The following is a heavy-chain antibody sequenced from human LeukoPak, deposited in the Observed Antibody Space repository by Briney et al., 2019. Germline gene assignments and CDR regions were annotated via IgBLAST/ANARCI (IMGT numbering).Heavy chain of an antibody. J-gene: IGHJ4*02. D-gene: IGHD2-2*01. CDR1: GYTFTGYY. Sequence: ASVKVSCKASGYTFTGYYMHWVRQAPGQGLEWMGWINPNSGGTNYAQKFQGRVTMTGDTSISTAYMELSRLRSDDTAVYYCASRPEYCSSTSCYSGSGSFDYWGQGTLVTVSS. CDR3: ASRPEYCSSTSCYSGSGSFDY. V-gene: IGHV1-2*02. CDR2: INPNSGGT.